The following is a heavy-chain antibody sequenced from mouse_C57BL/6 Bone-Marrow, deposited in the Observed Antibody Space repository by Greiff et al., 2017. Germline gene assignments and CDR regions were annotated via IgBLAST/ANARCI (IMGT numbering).Heavy chain of an antibody. Sequence: QVTLQVSGPGLLQPSPTLSLTCSSSGFSLSTFGMGVGWIRPPSGKGLVWLAHIGWDDDKYYNPALKSRPTTSKDTSKNQSFLKIANVDTADTATYDCARIDYYGSSYVFYALDYWGQGTTVTVSS. CDR3: ARIDYYGSSYVFYALDY. CDR2: IGWDDDK. CDR1: GFSLSTFGMG. D-gene: IGHD1-1*01. V-gene: IGHV8-8*01. J-gene: IGHJ4*01.